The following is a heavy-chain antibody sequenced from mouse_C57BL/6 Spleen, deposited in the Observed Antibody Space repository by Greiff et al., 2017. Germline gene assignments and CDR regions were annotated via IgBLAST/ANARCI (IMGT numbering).Heavy chain of an antibody. CDR3: ARQAPSDY. V-gene: IGHV1-42*01. CDR1: GYSFTGYY. Sequence: LQQSGPELVKPGASVKISCKASGYSFTGYYMNWVKQSPEKSLEWIGEINPSTGGTTYNQKFKAKATLTVDKSSSTAYMQLKSLTSEDSAVYYCARQAPSDYWGQGTTLTVSS. CDR2: INPSTGGT. J-gene: IGHJ2*01. D-gene: IGHD3-2*02.